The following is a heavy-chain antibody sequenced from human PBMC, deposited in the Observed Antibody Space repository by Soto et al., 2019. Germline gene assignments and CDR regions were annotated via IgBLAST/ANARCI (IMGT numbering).Heavy chain of an antibody. CDR2: IIPIFGTA. V-gene: IGHV1-69*13. J-gene: IGHJ4*02. Sequence: SVKVSCKASGGTFSSYAISWVLQAPGQGLEWMGGIIPIFGTANYAQKFQGRVTITADESTSTAYMELSSLRSEDTAVYYCAKGVGGYDLRQLYWGQGTLVTVSS. CDR3: AKGVGGYDLRQLY. CDR1: GGTFSSYA. D-gene: IGHD5-12*01.